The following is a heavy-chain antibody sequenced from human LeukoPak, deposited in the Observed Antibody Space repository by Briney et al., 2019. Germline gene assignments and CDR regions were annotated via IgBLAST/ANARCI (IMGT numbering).Heavy chain of an antibody. CDR3: TTDGVGIEGATFDY. Sequence: GGSLRLSCAASGFTFINAWMAWVRQAPGKGLEGVGRIKAKAHGGTTDYAAHVKGRFTISRDDSKNTLYLQMNSLKTEDTAVYYCTTDGVGIEGATFDYWGQGTLVTVSS. J-gene: IGHJ4*02. CDR1: GFTFINAW. V-gene: IGHV3-15*01. D-gene: IGHD1-26*01. CDR2: IKAKAHGGTT.